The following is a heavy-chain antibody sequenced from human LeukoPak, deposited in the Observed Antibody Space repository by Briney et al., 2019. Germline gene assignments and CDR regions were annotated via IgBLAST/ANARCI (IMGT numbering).Heavy chain of an antibody. J-gene: IGHJ4*02. D-gene: IGHD2-2*02. Sequence: PGGSLRLSCAASGFTFSSYAMSWVRQAPGKGLEWVSAISGSGGSTYYADSVKGRFTISRDNAKNTVYLQMNSLRVEDTAVYYCAKPLLGYCSSTSCYSGFDYWGQGTLVTVSS. V-gene: IGHV3-23*01. CDR2: ISGSGGST. CDR3: AKPLLGYCSSTSCYSGFDY. CDR1: GFTFSSYA.